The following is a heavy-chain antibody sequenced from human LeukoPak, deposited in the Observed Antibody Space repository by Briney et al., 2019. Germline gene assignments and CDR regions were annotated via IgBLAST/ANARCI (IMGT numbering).Heavy chain of an antibody. J-gene: IGHJ3*02. CDR3: ASSYYYDSSGYPDDAFDI. V-gene: IGHV4-31*03. CDR2: IYYTGST. CDR1: GGSLSSRDYY. D-gene: IGHD3-22*01. Sequence: KTSETLSLTCIVSGGSLSSRDYYWTWVRQRPGEGPEWIGYIYYTGSTYYNPSLKSRVTISIDTSNNQFSLRLSSVTAADTAVYYCASSYYYDSSGYPDDAFDIWGQGTMVTVSS.